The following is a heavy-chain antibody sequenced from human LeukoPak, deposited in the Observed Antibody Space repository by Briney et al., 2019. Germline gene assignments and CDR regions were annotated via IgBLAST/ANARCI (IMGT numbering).Heavy chain of an antibody. J-gene: IGHJ3*02. CDR1: GYTFTGYY. CDR3: ARARTDLESGDLSYAFEI. CDR2: MSPNSANT. Sequence: ASVKVSCKASGYTFTGYYMHWVRQAPGQGLEWMGWMSPNSANTGYAEKFQGRVSMTRDNPMSTAYMELSGLRPDDTAVYYCARARTDLESGDLSYAFEIWGQGTMITVSS. V-gene: IGHV1-2*02. D-gene: IGHD1-1*01.